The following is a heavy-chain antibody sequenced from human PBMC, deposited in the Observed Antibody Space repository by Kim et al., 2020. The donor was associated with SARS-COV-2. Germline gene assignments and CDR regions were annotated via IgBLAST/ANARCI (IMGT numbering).Heavy chain of an antibody. J-gene: IGHJ6*02. V-gene: IGHV3-48*03. D-gene: IGHD6-13*01. CDR3: ARSPSSWYPPYYGMDV. CDR1: GFTFSSYE. CDR2: ISSSGSTI. Sequence: GGSLRLSCAASGFTFSSYEMNWVRQAPGKGLEWVSYISSSGSTIYYADSVKGRFTISRDNAKNSLYLQMNSLRAEDTAVYYCARSPSSWYPPYYGMDVWGQGTTVTVSS.